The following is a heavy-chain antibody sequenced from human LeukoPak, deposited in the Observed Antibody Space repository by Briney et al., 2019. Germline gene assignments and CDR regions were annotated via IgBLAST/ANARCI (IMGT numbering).Heavy chain of an antibody. Sequence: SETLSLTCTVSDGSITNNDWSWVRQTPGKGLEFIGYVHYSGTTNYNPSLKSRVTISADTSKNQFSLKLTSVTAADTAVYYCARHARHPFYNDRNGYYRGHLDYWGQGTVVTVSS. CDR3: ARHARHPFYNDRNGYYRGHLDY. CDR2: VHYSGTT. J-gene: IGHJ4*02. CDR1: DGSITNND. D-gene: IGHD3-22*01. V-gene: IGHV4-59*08.